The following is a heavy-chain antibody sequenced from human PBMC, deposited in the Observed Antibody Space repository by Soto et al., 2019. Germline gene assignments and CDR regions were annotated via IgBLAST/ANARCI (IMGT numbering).Heavy chain of an antibody. CDR1: GFSLSTSGVG. V-gene: IGHV2-5*02. J-gene: IGHJ4*02. Sequence: SGPTLVNPTETLTLTCTFSGFSLSTSGVGVGWIRQPPGKALGWLALIYWDDDKRYSPSLKSRLTITKDTSKNQVVLTMTNIAVMDAATSFCSRTRRRVCVYSFDYWGQGTLVTVSS. CDR2: IYWDDDK. D-gene: IGHD2-8*01. CDR3: SRTRRRVCVYSFDY.